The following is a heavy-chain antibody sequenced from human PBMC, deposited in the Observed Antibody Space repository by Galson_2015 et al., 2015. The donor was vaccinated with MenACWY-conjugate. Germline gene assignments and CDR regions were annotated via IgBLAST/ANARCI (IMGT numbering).Heavy chain of an antibody. CDR3: ARHGSSWGPDP. Sequence: QSGAEVTKPGESLKISCKGSGYSFRSYWIGWVRQMPGKGLEWMGIIYPGDSDTTYSPSFQGQVTISADKSISTAYLQWSSLKASDSAMYYSARHGSSWGPDPWGQGTLVTVSS. CDR2: IYPGDSDT. D-gene: IGHD6-13*01. CDR1: GYSFRSYW. V-gene: IGHV5-51*01. J-gene: IGHJ5*02.